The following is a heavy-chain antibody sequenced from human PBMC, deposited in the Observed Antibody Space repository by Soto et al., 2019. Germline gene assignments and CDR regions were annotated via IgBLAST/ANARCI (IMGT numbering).Heavy chain of an antibody. V-gene: IGHV1-69*13. J-gene: IGHJ6*02. D-gene: IGHD6-6*01. CDR1: GGTFSSYA. Sequence: VASVKVSCKASGGTFSSYAISWVRQAPGQGLEWMGGIIPIFGTANYAQKFQGRVTITADESTSTAYMELSSLRSEDTAVYYCAXSLAARPGYYYYYGMDVWGQGTTVTVSS. CDR2: IIPIFGTA. CDR3: AXSLAARPGYYYYYGMDV.